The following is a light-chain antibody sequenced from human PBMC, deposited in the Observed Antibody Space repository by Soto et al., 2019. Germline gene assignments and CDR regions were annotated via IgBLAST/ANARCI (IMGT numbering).Light chain of an antibody. CDR1: RSNIGDNS. J-gene: IGLJ1*01. Sequence: QAVLTQPPSVSAAPGQKVTISCSGGRSNIGDNSVSWYQQLPGEAPKLLIDDNDLRPSGIPDRFSGSRSGTSATLAITGLQTGDEADYYCGTWDDRLNGYVFGTGTKLTVL. V-gene: IGLV1-51*01. CDR2: DND. CDR3: GTWDDRLNGYV.